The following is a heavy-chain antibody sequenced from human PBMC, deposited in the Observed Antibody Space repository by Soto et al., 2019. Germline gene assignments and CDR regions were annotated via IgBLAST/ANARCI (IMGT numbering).Heavy chain of an antibody. D-gene: IGHD2-15*01. J-gene: IGHJ5*02. CDR2: IIPIFGTA. Sequence: ASVKVSCKASGVTFSSYAISWVRQAPVQGLEWMGGIIPIFGTANYAQKFQGRVTITADKSTTTAHMELSSLRSAATAVAYYERASTFPRRRWYICLAPWGQGPLVTVSS. V-gene: IGHV1-69*06. CDR1: GVTFSSYA. CDR3: ERASTFPRRRWYICLAP.